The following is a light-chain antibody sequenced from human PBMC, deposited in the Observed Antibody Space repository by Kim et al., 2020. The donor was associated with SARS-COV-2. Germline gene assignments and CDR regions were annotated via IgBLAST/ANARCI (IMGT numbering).Light chain of an antibody. CDR2: GVS. J-gene: IGKJ4*01. CDR1: QSVTNKY. CDR3: QQYGSSPLT. Sequence: IVLTQSPGTLSLSPGERATLSCRASQSVTNKYLAWYQQKPGQAPRLLIYGVSTRATGIPDRFSGTGSGTDFTLTITRLDPEDFAIYYCQQYGSSPLTFGGGTKVDIK. V-gene: IGKV3-20*01.